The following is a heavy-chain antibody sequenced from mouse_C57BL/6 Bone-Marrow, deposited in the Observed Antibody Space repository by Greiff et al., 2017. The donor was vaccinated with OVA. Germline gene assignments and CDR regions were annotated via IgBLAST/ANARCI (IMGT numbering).Heavy chain of an antibody. CDR2: IRNKANGYTT. J-gene: IGHJ2*01. Sequence: EVQLQESGGGLVQPGGSLSLSCAASGFTFTDYYMSWVRQPPGKALEWLGFIRNKANGYTTEYSASVKGRFTISRDNSQSILYLQMNALRAEDSATYYCARYYYGSKGNYYFDYWGQGTTLTVSS. CDR3: ARYYYGSKGNYYFDY. D-gene: IGHD1-1*01. CDR1: GFTFTDYY. V-gene: IGHV7-3*01.